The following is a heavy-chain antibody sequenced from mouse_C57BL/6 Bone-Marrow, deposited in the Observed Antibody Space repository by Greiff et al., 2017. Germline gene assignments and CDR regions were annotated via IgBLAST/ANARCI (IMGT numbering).Heavy chain of an antibody. V-gene: IGHV1-20*01. J-gene: IGHJ1*03. Sequence: EVQLVESGPELVKPGDSVKISCKASGYSFTGYFMNWVMQSHGKSLEWIGRINPYNGDTFYHQTFKGKATLTVDKSSSTAHMQLRSLTSEDSAVXYCARRITTVVATPYWYFDVWGTGTTVTVSS. D-gene: IGHD1-1*01. CDR1: GYSFTGYF. CDR3: ARRITTVVATPYWYFDV. CDR2: INPYNGDT.